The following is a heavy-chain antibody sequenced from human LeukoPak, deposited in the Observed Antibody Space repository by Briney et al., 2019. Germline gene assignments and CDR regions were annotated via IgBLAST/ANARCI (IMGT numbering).Heavy chain of an antibody. CDR1: GFNFRSYA. V-gene: IGHV3-23*01. D-gene: IGHD6-19*01. CDR2: VTGGAVAT. Sequence: PGGSLRVSCAASGFNFRSYAMSWVRQAPGKGLEWVSTVTGGAVATYYADSVRGRHTISRDNSKNTLYLQMNSLRAEDTAVYYCARDRSSGWYPEFDYWGQGTLVTVSS. J-gene: IGHJ4*02. CDR3: ARDRSSGWYPEFDY.